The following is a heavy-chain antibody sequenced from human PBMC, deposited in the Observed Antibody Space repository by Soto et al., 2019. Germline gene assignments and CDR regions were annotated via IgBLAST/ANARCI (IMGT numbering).Heavy chain of an antibody. D-gene: IGHD5-18*01. V-gene: IGHV3-11*01. CDR2: ISSSGSTI. J-gene: IGHJ6*02. CDR3: TRDDSYGPTSYYYGMDV. CDR1: GFTFSDYY. Sequence: QVQLVESGGGLVKPGGSLRLSCAASGFTFSDYYMSWIRQAPGKGLEWVSYISSSGSTIYYADSVKGRFTISRDNAKNSVYLQRISLRAEDTAVYYCTRDDSYGPTSYYYGMDVWGQVTTVTVSS.